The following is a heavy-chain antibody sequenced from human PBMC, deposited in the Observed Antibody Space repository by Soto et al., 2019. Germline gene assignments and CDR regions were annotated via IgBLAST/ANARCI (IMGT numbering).Heavy chain of an antibody. CDR1: GGSISSSSYY. Sequence: LSLTCTVSGGSISSSSYYGGWIRQPPGKGLEWIGSIYYSGSTYYNPSLKSRVTISVDTSKNQFSLKLSSVTAADTAVYYCARSTTWSYYYYGMDVWGQGTTVTVSS. CDR2: IYYSGST. CDR3: ARSTTWSYYYYGMDV. J-gene: IGHJ6*02. D-gene: IGHD2-2*01. V-gene: IGHV4-39*01.